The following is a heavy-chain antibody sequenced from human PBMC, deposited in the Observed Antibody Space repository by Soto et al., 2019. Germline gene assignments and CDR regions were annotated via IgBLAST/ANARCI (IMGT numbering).Heavy chain of an antibody. CDR2: IIPILGIA. Sequence: QVQLVQSGAEVKKPGSSVKVSCKASGGTFSSYTISWVRQAPGQGLEWMGRIIPILGIANYAQKFQGRVTITADKSTSTAYMELSSLRSEDTAVYYCARELVTTVTSLYSQRYYFDYWGQGTLVTVSS. J-gene: IGHJ4*02. D-gene: IGHD4-17*01. CDR3: ARELVTTVTSLYSQRYYFDY. CDR1: GGTFSSYT. V-gene: IGHV1-69*08.